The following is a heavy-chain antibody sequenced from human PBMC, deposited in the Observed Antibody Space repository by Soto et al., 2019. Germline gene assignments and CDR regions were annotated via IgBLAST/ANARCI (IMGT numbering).Heavy chain of an antibody. V-gene: IGHV3-48*03. Sequence: SLRLSCAASGFTFSSYEMNWVRQAPGKGLEWVSYISSSGSTIYYADSVKGRFTISRDNAKNSLYLQMNSLRAEDTAVYYCASLSLNIAAPDVWGQGTTVTVSS. CDR2: ISSSGSTI. CDR3: ASLSLNIAAPDV. D-gene: IGHD6-13*01. CDR1: GFTFSSYE. J-gene: IGHJ6*02.